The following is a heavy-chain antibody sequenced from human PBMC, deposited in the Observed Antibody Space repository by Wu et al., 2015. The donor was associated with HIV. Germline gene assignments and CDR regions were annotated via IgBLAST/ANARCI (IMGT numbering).Heavy chain of an antibody. Sequence: VQSGAEVKKPGASVKVSCTATGYTFTAYYVHWVRQAPGQGLEWMGCINPQSDDTKYAQKFQGRVTMTRDTSTNTAYMELSGLTFDDTAMYYCLTAIDGIVYWGQGPLVTVSS. CDR2: INPQSDDT. D-gene: IGHD5-24*01. J-gene: IGHJ4*02. CDR3: LTAIDGIVY. CDR1: GYTFTAYY. V-gene: IGHV1-2*02.